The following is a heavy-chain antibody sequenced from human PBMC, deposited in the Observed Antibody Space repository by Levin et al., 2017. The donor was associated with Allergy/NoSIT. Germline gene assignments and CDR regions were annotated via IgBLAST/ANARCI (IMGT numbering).Heavy chain of an antibody. J-gene: IGHJ4*02. Sequence: GESLKISCAASGFTFSSYAMHWVRQAPGKGLEWVAVISYDGSNKYYADSVKGRFTISRDNSKNTLYLQMNSLRAEDTAVYYCAKDGEYYFDYWGQGTLVTVSS. V-gene: IGHV3-30-3*01. D-gene: IGHD3-10*01. CDR2: ISYDGSNK. CDR3: AKDGEYYFDY. CDR1: GFTFSSYA.